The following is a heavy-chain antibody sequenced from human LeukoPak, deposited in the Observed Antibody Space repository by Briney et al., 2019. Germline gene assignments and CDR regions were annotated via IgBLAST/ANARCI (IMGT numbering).Heavy chain of an antibody. CDR1: GSTFSTYG. Sequence: GGSLRLSCAASGSTFSTYGMSWVRQAPGKGLDWVSAVSGRNANTYYADSVKDRFNISRDNSKNTLYLEMNSLRGEDTAVYYCARDRGHTSFDYWGQGTLVTVSS. D-gene: IGHD5-18*01. J-gene: IGHJ4*02. CDR2: VSGRNANT. CDR3: ARDRGHTSFDY. V-gene: IGHV3-23*01.